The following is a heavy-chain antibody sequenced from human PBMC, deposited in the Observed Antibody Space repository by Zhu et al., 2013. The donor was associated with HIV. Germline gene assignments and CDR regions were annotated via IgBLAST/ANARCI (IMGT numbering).Heavy chain of an antibody. J-gene: IGHJ6*02. CDR1: GGTFSSYT. Sequence: QVQLVQSGAEVKKPGSSVKVSCKASGGTFSSYTISWVRQAPGQGLEWMGRIIPILGIANYAQKFQGRVTITADKSTSTAYMELSSLRSEDTAVYYCARPYGYGSGSYNYGMDVWGQGTTVTVSS. CDR2: IIPILGIA. D-gene: IGHD3-10*01. V-gene: IGHV1-69*02. CDR3: ARPYGYGSGSYNYGMDV.